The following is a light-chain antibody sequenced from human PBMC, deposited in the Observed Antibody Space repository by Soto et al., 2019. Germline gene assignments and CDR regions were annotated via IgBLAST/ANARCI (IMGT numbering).Light chain of an antibody. Sequence: DIQMTQSPSSLSASVGDSVTITCRASQRFSRYLSWYQQKPGKAPKVLIYAASNLQTGVPSRFSGSGSGTDFTLTISSLQPEDAATYFCQQSYSKPLTFGGGTKVEIK. CDR2: AAS. V-gene: IGKV1-39*01. CDR3: QQSYSKPLT. CDR1: QRFSRY. J-gene: IGKJ4*01.